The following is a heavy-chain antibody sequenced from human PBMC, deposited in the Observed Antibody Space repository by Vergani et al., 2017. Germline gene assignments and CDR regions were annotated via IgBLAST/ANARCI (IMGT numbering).Heavy chain of an antibody. CDR1: GGSISSGGYY. V-gene: IGHV4-31*03. J-gene: IGHJ4*02. D-gene: IGHD6-13*01. Sequence: QVQLQESGPGLVKPSQTLSLTCTVSGGSISSGGYYWSWIRQHPGKGLEWIGYIYYSGSTNYNPSLKSRVTISVDTSKNQFSLKLSSVTAADTAVYYCARGIAAAGRSYFDYWGQGTLVTVSS. CDR2: IYYSGST. CDR3: ARGIAAAGRSYFDY.